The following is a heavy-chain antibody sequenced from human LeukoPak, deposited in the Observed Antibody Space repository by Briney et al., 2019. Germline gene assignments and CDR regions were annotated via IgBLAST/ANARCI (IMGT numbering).Heavy chain of an antibody. J-gene: IGHJ6*02. CDR1: GYSFTSYW. CDR3: AVAYCGGDCYSGYYYGMDV. Sequence: GESLKISCQGSGYSFTSYWIGWVRQMPGKGLEWMGIIYPGDSDTRYSPSFQGQVTISADKSISTAYLQWSSLRASDTAMYYCAVAYCGGDCYSGYYYGMDVWGQGTTVTVSS. V-gene: IGHV5-51*01. CDR2: IYPGDSDT. D-gene: IGHD2-21*02.